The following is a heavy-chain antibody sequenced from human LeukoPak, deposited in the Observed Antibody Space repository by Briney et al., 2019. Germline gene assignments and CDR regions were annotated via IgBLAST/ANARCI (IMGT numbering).Heavy chain of an antibody. D-gene: IGHD3-3*01. CDR3: ARDLTIFPYNWFDP. J-gene: IGHJ5*02. V-gene: IGHV4-61*02. CDR1: GDSMSSGSSY. CDR2: IYTSGST. Sequence: PSQTLSLTCTVSGDSMSSGSSYWSWIRQPAGKGLEWIGRIYTSGSTIYNPSLKSRVTISVDTSKNQFSLNLSSVTVADTAVYYCARDLTIFPYNWFDPWGQGTLATVSS.